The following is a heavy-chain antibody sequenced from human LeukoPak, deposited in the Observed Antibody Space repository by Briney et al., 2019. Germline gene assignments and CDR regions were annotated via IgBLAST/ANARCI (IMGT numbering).Heavy chain of an antibody. CDR1: GFTVSSNY. CDR3: AKVLRYFMDV. CDR2: ITSTGGST. J-gene: IGHJ6*02. Sequence: GGSLRLSCAASGFTVSSNYMNWVRQAPGKGLEWVSVITSTGGSTYYADSVKGRFTISRDNSKNTLYLQMNSLRAEDTAVYYCAKVLRYFMDVWGQGTTVTVSS. D-gene: IGHD3-9*01. V-gene: IGHV3-53*01.